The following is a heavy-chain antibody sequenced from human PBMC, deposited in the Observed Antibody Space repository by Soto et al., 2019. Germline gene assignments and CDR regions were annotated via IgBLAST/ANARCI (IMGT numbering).Heavy chain of an antibody. D-gene: IGHD1-26*01. CDR2: LRYDGSNT. CDR3: ARDGVGATTYFGYFDD. Sequence: GGSLRLSCAASGFTFSGYGMHWVRQAPGKGLEWVAVLRYDGSNTYYADSVKGRFTISRDNPKNTLYLQMNSLRAEDTAVYYCARDGVGATTYFGYFDDWGQGTLVTVSS. V-gene: IGHV3-33*01. CDR1: GFTFSGYG. J-gene: IGHJ4*02.